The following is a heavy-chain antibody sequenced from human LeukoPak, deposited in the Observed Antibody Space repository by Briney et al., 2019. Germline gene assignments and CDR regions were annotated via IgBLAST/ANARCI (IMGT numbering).Heavy chain of an antibody. V-gene: IGHV4-34*01. Sequence: GSLRLSCAASGFTFSSYAMHWVRQPPGKGLEWIGEINHSGSTNYNPSLKSRVTISVDTSKNQFSLKLSSVTAADTAVYYCASAAAEYYYYMDVWGKGTTVTVSS. J-gene: IGHJ6*03. CDR2: INHSGST. D-gene: IGHD6-13*01. CDR1: GFTFSSYA. CDR3: ASAAAEYYYYMDV.